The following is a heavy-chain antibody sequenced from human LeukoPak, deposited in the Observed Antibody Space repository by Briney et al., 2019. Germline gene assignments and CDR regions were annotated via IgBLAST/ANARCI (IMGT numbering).Heavy chain of an antibody. CDR2: INHSGST. CDR1: GESFSGYY. J-gene: IGHJ4*02. Sequence: SETLSLTCAVYGESFSGYYWTWIRQPPGKGLEWIGEINHSGSTNYNPSLKSRVTISLDTSKNQFSLKLRSVTAADTAVYYCARTQVGATLYYFDYWGQGTLVTVSS. D-gene: IGHD1-26*01. V-gene: IGHV4-34*01. CDR3: ARTQVGATLYYFDY.